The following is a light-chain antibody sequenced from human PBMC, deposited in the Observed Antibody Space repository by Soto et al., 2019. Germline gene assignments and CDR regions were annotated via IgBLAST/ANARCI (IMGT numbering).Light chain of an antibody. CDR2: YIS. J-gene: IGKJ5*01. CDR3: QQHNQWPIT. Sequence: TQSPGTLSLSPGESATLSCRASQSFSSNLAWYQQKPGQAPRLLIYYISTRATGIPARFSGSGSGTEFTLTINSPQSEDSAVYYCQQHNQWPITFGQGTRLEIK. CDR1: QSFSSN. V-gene: IGKV3D-15*01.